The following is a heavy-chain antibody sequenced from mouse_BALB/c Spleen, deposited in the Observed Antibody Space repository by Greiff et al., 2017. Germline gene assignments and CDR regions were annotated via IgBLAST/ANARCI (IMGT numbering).Heavy chain of an antibody. D-gene: IGHD1-1*01. CDR3: ARSYYYYGSSSYFDD. V-gene: IGHV5-17*02. CDR1: GFTFSSFG. Sequence: EVHLVESGGGLVQPGGSRKLSCAASGFTFSSFGMHWVRQAPEKGLAWVAYISSGSSTIYYADTVTGRFTISRDNPKNTLFLQMTSLRSEDTAMYYCARSYYYYGSSSYFDDWGQGTTRTVAA. J-gene: IGHJ2*01. CDR2: ISSGSSTI.